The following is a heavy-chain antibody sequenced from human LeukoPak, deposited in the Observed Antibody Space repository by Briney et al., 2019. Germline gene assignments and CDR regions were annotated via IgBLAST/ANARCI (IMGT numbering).Heavy chain of an antibody. CDR2: ISSSSSTI. D-gene: IGHD3-3*01. V-gene: IGHV3-48*01. J-gene: IGHJ3*02. CDR1: GFTFSSYS. Sequence: GGSLRLSCAASGFTFSSYSMNWVRQAPGKGLEWVSYISSSSSTIYYADSVKGRFTISRDNAKNSLYLQMNSLRAEDTAVYYCASPHPNSPITIFGVVDAFDIWGQGTMVTVSS. CDR3: ASPHPNSPITIFGVVDAFDI.